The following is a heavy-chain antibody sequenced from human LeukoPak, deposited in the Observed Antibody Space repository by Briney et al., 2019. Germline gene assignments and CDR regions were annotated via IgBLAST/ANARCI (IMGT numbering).Heavy chain of an antibody. D-gene: IGHD2-15*01. CDR2: ISGSGGTT. J-gene: IGHJ3*02. Sequence: GGSLRLSCAASGFTFSNYAMSWVRQAPGKGLEWVSAISGSGGTTYYGDSVKGRFTISRDNSKNTLYLQMNSLRAEDTAVYYCAKDLARYCSGGNCPRAFDIWGQGTMVTVSS. V-gene: IGHV3-23*01. CDR3: AKDLARYCSGGNCPRAFDI. CDR1: GFTFSNYA.